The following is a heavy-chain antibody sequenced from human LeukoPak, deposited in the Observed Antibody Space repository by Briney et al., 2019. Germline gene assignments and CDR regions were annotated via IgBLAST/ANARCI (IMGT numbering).Heavy chain of an antibody. Sequence: SSETLSLTCTVSGGSINSYYWSWIRQPPGKGLEWIGYIYYSGSTNYNPSLKSRVTISVDTSKNQFSLKLSSVTAADTAVYYCARLGEANAWGQGTLVTVSS. CDR3: ARLGEANA. V-gene: IGHV4-59*01. CDR2: IYYSGST. J-gene: IGHJ4*02. CDR1: GGSINSYY.